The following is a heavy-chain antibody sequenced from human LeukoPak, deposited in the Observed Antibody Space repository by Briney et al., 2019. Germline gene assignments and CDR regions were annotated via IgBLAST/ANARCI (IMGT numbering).Heavy chain of an antibody. V-gene: IGHV1-8*01. CDR2: MNPNSGNT. CDR1: GYTFTSYD. D-gene: IGHD6-19*01. CDR3: ARSVAVAGTRDY. J-gene: IGHJ4*02. Sequence: ASVKVSCKASGYTFTSYDINRVRQATGQGLEWMGWMNPNSGNTGYAQKFQGRVTMTRNTSISTAYMELSSLRSEDTAVYYCARSVAVAGTRDYWGQGTLVTVSS.